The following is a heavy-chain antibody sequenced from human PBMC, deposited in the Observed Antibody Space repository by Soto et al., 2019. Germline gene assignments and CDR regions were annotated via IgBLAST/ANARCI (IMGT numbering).Heavy chain of an antibody. J-gene: IGHJ4*02. V-gene: IGHV3-7*01. Sequence: EVQLVESGGGLVQPGGSLRLSGVASGFTFSSYWMSWVRQAPGKGLEWVANIKQSGSEKNYVDSVKGRFTISRDNAKNSLYLQMNSLRADDTAVYYCARDMGYYVSGSYSSWGQGTLVTVSS. CDR2: IKQSGSEK. D-gene: IGHD3-10*01. CDR1: GFTFSSYW. CDR3: ARDMGYYVSGSYSS.